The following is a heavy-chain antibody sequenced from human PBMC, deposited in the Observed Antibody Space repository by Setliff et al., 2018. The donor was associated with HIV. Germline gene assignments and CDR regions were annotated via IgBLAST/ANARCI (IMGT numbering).Heavy chain of an antibody. V-gene: IGHV4-39*07. CDR1: GGPISSSSYY. Sequence: SETLSLTCTVSGGPISSSSYYWGWIRQPPGKGLEWIGSIYYSGSTYYNPSLKSRVTISVDTSKNQFSLKLSSVTAADTAVYYCARGVISRDAFDIWGQGTMVTVS. CDR3: ARGVISRDAFDI. D-gene: IGHD2-21*01. CDR2: IYYSGST. J-gene: IGHJ3*02.